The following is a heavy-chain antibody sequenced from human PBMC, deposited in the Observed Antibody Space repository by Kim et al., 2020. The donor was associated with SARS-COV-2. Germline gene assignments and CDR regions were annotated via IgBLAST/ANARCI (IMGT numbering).Heavy chain of an antibody. CDR3: ARDPSYGYRDWFDP. D-gene: IGHD5-18*01. CDR2: INHSGST. V-gene: IGHV4-34*01. J-gene: IGHJ5*02. Sequence: SETLSLTCAVYGGSFSGYYWSWIRQPPGKGLEWIGEINHSGSTNYNPSLKSRVTISVDTSKNQFSLKLSSVTAADTAVYYCARDPSYGYRDWFDPWGQGTLVTVSS. CDR1: GGSFSGYY.